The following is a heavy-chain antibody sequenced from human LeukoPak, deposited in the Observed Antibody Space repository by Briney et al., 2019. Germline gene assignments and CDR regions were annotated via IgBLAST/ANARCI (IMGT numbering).Heavy chain of an antibody. CDR1: GYTFTNYD. Sequence: GASVKVSCKASGYTFTNYDINWVRQPTGQGLEWMGWMNPNSGDTAYAQKFRGRVTITRDTSLSTTYMALINLRSEDTAVYYCASANFQHWGQGTLVTVSS. J-gene: IGHJ1*01. CDR2: MNPNSGDT. V-gene: IGHV1-8*03. CDR3: ASANFQH.